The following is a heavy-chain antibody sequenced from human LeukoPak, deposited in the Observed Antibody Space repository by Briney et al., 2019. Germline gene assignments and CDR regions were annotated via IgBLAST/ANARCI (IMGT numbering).Heavy chain of an antibody. J-gene: IGHJ4*02. Sequence: PSETLSLTCTVSGGSISSYYWSWVRQPPGKGLEWLGYIYYSGSTNYNPSLKSRVTISVDTSKNQFSLKLSSVTAADTAVYYCASGITGTDLDYWGQGTLVTVSS. D-gene: IGHD1-7*01. CDR3: ASGITGTDLDY. V-gene: IGHV4-59*01. CDR2: IYYSGST. CDR1: GGSISSYY.